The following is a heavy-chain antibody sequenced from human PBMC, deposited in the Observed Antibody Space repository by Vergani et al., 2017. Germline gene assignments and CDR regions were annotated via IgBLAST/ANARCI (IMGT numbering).Heavy chain of an antibody. CDR1: GGSISSSSYY. V-gene: IGHV4-61*05. J-gene: IGHJ5*02. CDR2: IYYSGST. Sequence: QLQLQESGPGLVKPSETLSLTCTVSGGSISSSSYYWGWIRQPPGKGLEWIGYIYYSGSTNYNPSLKSRVTISVDTSKNQFSLKLSSVTAADTAVYYCARIRTTASGFRPWGQGTLVTVSS. D-gene: IGHD4-17*01. CDR3: ARIRTTASGFRP.